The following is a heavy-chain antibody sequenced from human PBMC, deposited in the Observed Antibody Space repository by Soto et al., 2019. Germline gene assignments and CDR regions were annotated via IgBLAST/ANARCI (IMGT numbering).Heavy chain of an antibody. CDR2: IYYSGST. J-gene: IGHJ5*02. CDR3: ARRLWYYNNWFDP. Sequence: QVQLQESGPGLVKPSETLSLTCTVSGGSVSSGSYYWSWIRQPPGKGLEWIGYIYYSGSTNYNPSLKSRVTISVDTSKNQFSLKLSSVTAADTAVYYCARRLWYYNNWFDPWGQGTLVTVSS. CDR1: GGSVSSGSYY. D-gene: IGHD3-10*01. V-gene: IGHV4-61*01.